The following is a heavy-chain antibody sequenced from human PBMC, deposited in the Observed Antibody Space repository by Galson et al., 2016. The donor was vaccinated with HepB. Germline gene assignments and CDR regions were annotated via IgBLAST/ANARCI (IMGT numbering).Heavy chain of an antibody. J-gene: IGHJ4*02. CDR3: ASPLTGLAY. Sequence: SLRLSCAASGFAVSNNYMMWVRQAPGKGLEWVSDIYAGGSTNYADSVEGRFTISRDNSQNTLYLKMNSLRPEDTAVYYCASPLTGLAYWGQGTLVAFSS. CDR1: GFAVSNNY. D-gene: IGHD7-27*01. CDR2: IYAGGST. V-gene: IGHV3-66*02.